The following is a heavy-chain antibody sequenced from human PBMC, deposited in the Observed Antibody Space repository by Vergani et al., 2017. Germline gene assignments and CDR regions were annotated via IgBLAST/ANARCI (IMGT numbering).Heavy chain of an antibody. CDR2: ISWNSGSI. V-gene: IGHV3-9*01. D-gene: IGHD1-14*01. Sequence: EVQLVESGGGLVQPGRSLRLSCAASGFTFDDYAMHWVRQAPGKGLEWVSGISWNSGSIGSADSVKGRFTSSGDNSKNTLYLQMNSLRAEDTAVYYCAKDQGSAARPTGPDYWGQGTLVTVSS. J-gene: IGHJ4*02. CDR1: GFTFDDYA. CDR3: AKDQGSAARPTGPDY.